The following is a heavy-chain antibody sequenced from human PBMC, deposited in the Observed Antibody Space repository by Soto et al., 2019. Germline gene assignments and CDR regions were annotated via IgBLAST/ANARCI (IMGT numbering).Heavy chain of an antibody. CDR1: GFSLSTSGVG. CDR3: ARLYYYDSSGYWFDY. V-gene: IGHV2-5*02. J-gene: IGHJ4*02. CDR2: IYWDADK. D-gene: IGHD3-22*01. Sequence: QITLKESGPTPVKPTQTLTLTCTFSGFSLSTSGVGVGWIRQPPGKALEWLGLIYWDADKRYSPSLKSRLTITKDTPKNQVVLTMTNMHPVDTATYYCARLYYYDSSGYWFDYWGQGTLVTVSS.